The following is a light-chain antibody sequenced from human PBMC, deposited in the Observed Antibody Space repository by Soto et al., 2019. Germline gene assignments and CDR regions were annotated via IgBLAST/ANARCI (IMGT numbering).Light chain of an antibody. CDR3: TSYTTRSTRVV. V-gene: IGLV2-14*03. Sequence: QSALTQVAAVSGSPGQSITISCTGTSSDVGGYDFVSWYQNHPGRAPKLMIYDVTNRAPGISDRFSGAKSGNTASLTISGLQAEDGADYYCTSYTTRSTRVVFGGGTKVTVL. J-gene: IGLJ2*01. CDR1: SSDVGGYDF. CDR2: DVT.